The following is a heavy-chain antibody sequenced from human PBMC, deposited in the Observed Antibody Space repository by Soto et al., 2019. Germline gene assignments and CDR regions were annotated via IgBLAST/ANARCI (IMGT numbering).Heavy chain of an antibody. CDR1: GFTFSNAW. J-gene: IGHJ4*02. Sequence: EVQLVESGGGLVKPGGSLRLSCAASGFTFSNAWMNWVRQAPGKGLEWVGRIKSKTDGGTTDYGAPVKGRFTISRDDSKNTLYLQMNSLKTEDTAVYYCTTDGGYSYGYVFDYWGQGTLVTVSS. D-gene: IGHD5-18*01. CDR3: TTDGGYSYGYVFDY. V-gene: IGHV3-15*07. CDR2: IKSKTDGGTT.